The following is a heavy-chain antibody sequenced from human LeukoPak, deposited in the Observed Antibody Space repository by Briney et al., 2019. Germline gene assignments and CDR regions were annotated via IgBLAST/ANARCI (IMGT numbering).Heavy chain of an antibody. Sequence: ASVKVSCKASGGTFSSYAISWVRQAPGQGLGWMGGIIPIFGTANYAQKFQGRVTITADKSTSTAYMELSSLRSEDTAVYYCARDGGGYSGYDLLNPYYGMDVWGKGTTVTVSS. CDR2: IIPIFGTA. J-gene: IGHJ6*04. CDR1: GGTFSSYA. CDR3: ARDGGGYSGYDLLNPYYGMDV. V-gene: IGHV1-69*06. D-gene: IGHD5-12*01.